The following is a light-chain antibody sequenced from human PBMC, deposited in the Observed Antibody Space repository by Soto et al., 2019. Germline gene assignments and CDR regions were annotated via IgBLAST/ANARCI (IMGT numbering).Light chain of an antibody. CDR3: CSYSGYNIVL. V-gene: IGLV2-23*02. J-gene: IGLJ2*01. CDR1: SSDLGSYNL. CDR2: EVS. Sequence: QSVLTQPASVSGSPGQSITISCTGTSSDLGSYNLVSWYQQHPGKAPKLMIYEVSERPSGVSYRFSGSKSGNTASLTISGLQAEDEADYYCCSYSGYNIVLFGGGTQLTVL.